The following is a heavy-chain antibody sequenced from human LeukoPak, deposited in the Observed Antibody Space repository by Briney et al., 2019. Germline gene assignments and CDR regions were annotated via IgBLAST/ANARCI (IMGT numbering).Heavy chain of an antibody. D-gene: IGHD3-10*01. J-gene: IGHJ4*02. CDR2: ISGSGGST. CDR3: AKYRLSFTMVRGSIDY. Sequence: GGSLRLSCSTFGFNFAKYGVSWFRQAPGQGLEWVSAISGSGGSTYYADSVKGRFTISRDNSKNTLYLQMNSLRAEDTAVYYCAKYRLSFTMVRGSIDYWGQGTLVTVSS. CDR1: GFNFAKYG. V-gene: IGHV3-23*01.